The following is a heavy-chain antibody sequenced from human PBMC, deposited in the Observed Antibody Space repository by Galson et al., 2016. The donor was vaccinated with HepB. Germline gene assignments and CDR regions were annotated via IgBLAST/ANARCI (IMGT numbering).Heavy chain of an antibody. Sequence: SLRLSCAASGFTFSSYGMHWVRQAPGKELEWVAVIWYDGSFQFYEDSVKGRFTISRDNSKNMLYLQMNSLRAEETAVYYCGRVSNSFYGDYFDYWGQGTLVTVSS. V-gene: IGHV3-33*01. CDR2: IWYDGSFQ. D-gene: IGHD4-17*01. CDR1: GFTFSSYG. J-gene: IGHJ4*02. CDR3: GRVSNSFYGDYFDY.